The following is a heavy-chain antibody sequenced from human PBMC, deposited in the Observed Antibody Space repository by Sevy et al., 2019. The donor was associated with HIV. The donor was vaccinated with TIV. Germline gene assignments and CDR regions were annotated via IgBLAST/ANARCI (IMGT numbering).Heavy chain of an antibody. CDR2: VSWNSRNI. CDR3: AKDINRGCDGVNCYSYYYYFYGLDV. V-gene: IGHV3-9*01. CDR1: GFPFNDHA. Sequence: GGSLRLSCAASGFPFNDHAMHWVRQVPGKGLEWVSGVSWNSRNIGYADSVKGRFTISRDNARHFLYLEMNSLRPEETDLYYCAKDINRGCDGVNCYSYYYYFYGLDVWGQGTTVTVSS. D-gene: IGHD2-21*01. J-gene: IGHJ6*02.